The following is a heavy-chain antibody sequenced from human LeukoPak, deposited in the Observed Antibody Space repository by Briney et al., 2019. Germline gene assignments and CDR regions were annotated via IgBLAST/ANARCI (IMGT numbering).Heavy chain of an antibody. CDR3: TTEDIVVVTATPSDAFDI. V-gene: IGHV3-15*01. Sequence: GGSLRLSCAASGFTFSNAWMSWVRQAPGKGLEWVGRIKSKTDGGTTDYAAPVKGRFTISRDDSKNTLYLQMNSLKTEDTAVYYCTTEDIVVVTATPSDAFDIWGQGTMVTVSS. D-gene: IGHD2-21*02. J-gene: IGHJ3*02. CDR2: IKSKTDGGTT. CDR1: GFTFSNAW.